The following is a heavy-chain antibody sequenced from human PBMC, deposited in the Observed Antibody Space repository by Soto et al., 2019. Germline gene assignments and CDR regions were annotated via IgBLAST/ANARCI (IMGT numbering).Heavy chain of an antibody. V-gene: IGHV4-4*07. CDR3: AGDQGHYYYGMAV. CDR2: IYTGGST. CDR1: GDSISNYY. Sequence: PSETLSLTCSVSGDSISNYYWNWIRQPAGQGLEWIGRIYTGGSTNYNPSLKSRVTMSVDTSKNQFSLKLTSLTAADTAVYFCAGDQGHYYYGMAVWGQGTTVTVS. J-gene: IGHJ6*02.